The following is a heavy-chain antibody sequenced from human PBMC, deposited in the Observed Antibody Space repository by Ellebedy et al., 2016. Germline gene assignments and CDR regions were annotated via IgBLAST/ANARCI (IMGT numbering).Heavy chain of an antibody. D-gene: IGHD3-10*01. CDR3: ARLPYVSGSFGWFNP. V-gene: IGHV4-31*03. CDR1: GASINSVTYY. CDR2: IHSSGIT. J-gene: IGHJ5*02. Sequence: SETLCLTXTVSGASINSVTYYWSWIRQSPVKGLEWIGYIHSSGITNSNPPLRSRFTISLDTSRNQFSLHLTSVTAADTAVYYCARLPYVSGSFGWFNPWGQGTLVTVSS.